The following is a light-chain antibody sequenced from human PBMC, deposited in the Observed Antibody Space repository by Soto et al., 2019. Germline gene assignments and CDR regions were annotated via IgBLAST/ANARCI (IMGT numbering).Light chain of an antibody. CDR2: EVS. Sequence: QSALTQPPSASGSPGQSVTISCTGTSSDVGGYNYVSWYQQHPGKAPKLIIHEVSKRPSGVPDRFSGSKSDNTASLTVSGLQAEDEADYYCSSYAGSNNLVVFGGGTKVTVL. V-gene: IGLV2-8*01. J-gene: IGLJ2*01. CDR1: SSDVGGYNY. CDR3: SSYAGSNNLVV.